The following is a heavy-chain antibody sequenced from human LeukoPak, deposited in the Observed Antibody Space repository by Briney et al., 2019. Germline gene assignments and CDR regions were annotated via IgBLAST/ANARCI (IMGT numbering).Heavy chain of an antibody. J-gene: IGHJ3*02. Sequence: ASVNVSFKSSGYTFTSYYMHWVRQAPGQGLEWMGIINPSGGSTSYAQKFQGRVTMTRDTSTSTVYMELSSLRSEDTAVYYCASHGSGSYYNAVAFDIWGQGTMVTVSS. D-gene: IGHD3-10*01. CDR3: ASHGSGSYYNAVAFDI. CDR1: GYTFTSYY. CDR2: INPSGGST. V-gene: IGHV1-46*01.